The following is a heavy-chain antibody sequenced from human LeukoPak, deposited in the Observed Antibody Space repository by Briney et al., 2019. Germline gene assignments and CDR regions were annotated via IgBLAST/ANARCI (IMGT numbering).Heavy chain of an antibody. CDR1: GFTFSDYY. CDR2: ISSSGSTI. V-gene: IGHV3-11*01. Sequence: GGSLRLSCAASGFTFSDYYMSWIRQAPGKRLEWVSYISSSGSTIYYADSVKGRFTISRDNAKNSLYLQMNSLRAEDTAVYYCARSTYYDFWTGPGGMDVWGQGTTVTVSS. CDR3: ARSTYYDFWTGPGGMDV. J-gene: IGHJ6*02. D-gene: IGHD3-3*01.